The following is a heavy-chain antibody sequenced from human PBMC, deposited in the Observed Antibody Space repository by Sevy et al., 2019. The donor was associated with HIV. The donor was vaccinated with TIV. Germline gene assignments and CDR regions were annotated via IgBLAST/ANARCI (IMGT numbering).Heavy chain of an antibody. V-gene: IGHV4-61*02. J-gene: IGHJ4*02. Sequence: SETLSLTCTVSGGSFGSSSYYWNWIRQPAGKGLEWIGRIYTSGTTNYNPSLKSRVTMSVDTSKNQFSLKLSSVTAADTAVYYCAGRIAVAAFDYWGQGNPVTVSS. CDR1: GGSFGSSSYY. CDR2: IYTSGTT. D-gene: IGHD6-19*01. CDR3: AGRIAVAAFDY.